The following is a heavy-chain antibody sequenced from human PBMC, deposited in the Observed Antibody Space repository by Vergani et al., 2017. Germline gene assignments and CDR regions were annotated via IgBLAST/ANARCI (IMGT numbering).Heavy chain of an antibody. Sequence: EVQLLESGGGLVQPGGSRRLSCAGAGFTFDTYTMAYVRQAPGQGLEWVATISSGGGDIFYADSVKGRFTISRDNSKNPLFLQMNSLKDEDTAVYYCTTAWGLYYLHGEYFQYWGRGTLVSVSS. CDR3: TTAWGLYYLHGEYFQY. D-gene: IGHD3-10*01. CDR1: GFTFDTYT. V-gene: IGHV3-23*01. CDR2: ISSGGGDI. J-gene: IGHJ1*01.